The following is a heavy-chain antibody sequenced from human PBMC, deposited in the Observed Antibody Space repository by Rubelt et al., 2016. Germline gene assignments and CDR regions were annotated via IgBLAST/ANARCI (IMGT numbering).Heavy chain of an antibody. CDR1: GFTLSSHT. V-gene: IGHV3-64D*09. D-gene: IGHD6-19*01. Sequence: EVQLVESGGGLVQPGGSLRLSCSASGFTLSSHTMHWVRQAPGKGLEYVSGISSNGGSTNYADPLKGRFTISRDNSKKKLYLQMCSLRPDETAVDYCVRMFTSGWFFDYWGQGTLVSVSS. J-gene: IGHJ4*02. CDR3: VRMFTSGWFFDY. CDR2: ISSNGGST.